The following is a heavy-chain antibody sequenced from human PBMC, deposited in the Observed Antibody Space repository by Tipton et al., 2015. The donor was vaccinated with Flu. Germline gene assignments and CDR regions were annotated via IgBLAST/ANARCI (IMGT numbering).Heavy chain of an antibody. Sequence: SLRLSCAASGFSFPNYAMSWVRQTPGKGLEWVSGITSGGGDRYYADFVEGRFTIYRDNSRNTVHLQMNSLRGEDTAIYYCAKETGNIGVPLLDYWGQGVMVTVST. CDR3: AKETGNIGVPLLDY. J-gene: IGHJ4*02. CDR2: ITSGGGDR. D-gene: IGHD3-3*01. V-gene: IGHV3-23*01. CDR1: GFSFPNYA.